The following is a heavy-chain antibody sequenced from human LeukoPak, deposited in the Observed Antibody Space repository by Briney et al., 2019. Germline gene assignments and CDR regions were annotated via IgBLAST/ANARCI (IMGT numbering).Heavy chain of an antibody. V-gene: IGHV1-69*13. CDR1: GGTFSSYA. Sequence: SVKVSCKASGGTFSSYAISWVRQAPGQGLEWMGGIIPIFGTANYAQKFQGRVTITADESTSTAYMELSSLRSEDTAVYYCAKDQAPTSDFWSGYYIDYYGMDVWGQGTTVTVSS. CDR3: AKDQAPTSDFWSGYYIDYYGMDV. D-gene: IGHD3-3*01. CDR2: IIPIFGTA. J-gene: IGHJ6*02.